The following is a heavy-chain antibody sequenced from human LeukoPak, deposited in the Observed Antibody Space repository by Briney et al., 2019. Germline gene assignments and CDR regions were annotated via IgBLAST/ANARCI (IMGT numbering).Heavy chain of an antibody. D-gene: IGHD2-15*01. J-gene: IGHJ4*02. V-gene: IGHV3-7*03. CDR2: IKQDGSEK. Sequence: PGGSLRLSCAASGFTFTKYWMTWVRQAPGKGLEWVANIKQDGSEKYYVDSVKGRFTISRDNAKNSLYLQMNSLRAEDTAVYYCARAPDSGAFDFWGQGTLVTVSS. CDR1: GFTFTKYW. CDR3: ARAPDSGAFDF.